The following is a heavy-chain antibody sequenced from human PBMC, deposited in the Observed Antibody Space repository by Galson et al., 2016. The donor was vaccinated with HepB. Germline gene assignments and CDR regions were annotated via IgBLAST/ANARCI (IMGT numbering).Heavy chain of an antibody. V-gene: IGHV3-23*01. D-gene: IGHD3-10*01. CDR1: GFSFSSYA. Sequence: SLRLSCAASGFSFSSYAMSWVRQAPGKGLEWVSSISGSVGSTYHADSVKGRFTISRDNSKNTLYLQMNSLRAEDTAVYYCATLLWFGELLYPFDYWGQGTLVTVSS. J-gene: IGHJ4*02. CDR3: ATLLWFGELLYPFDY. CDR2: ISGSVGST.